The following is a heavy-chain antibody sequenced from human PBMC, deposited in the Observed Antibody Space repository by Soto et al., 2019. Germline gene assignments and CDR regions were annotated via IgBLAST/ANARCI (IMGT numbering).Heavy chain of an antibody. D-gene: IGHD2-21*01. CDR1: GASLNSGNYY. V-gene: IGHV4-31*03. J-gene: IGHJ5*02. CDR2: IYVTGAV. Sequence: SETLSLTCSVSGASLNSGNYYCICMRQFPWNGLEWIGHIYVTGAVDYNPSLRDRITISQDTSERQFSLNLRLVTAADTAVYYCARLRIATNNYKWFDPWGQGTLVTVSS. CDR3: ARLRIATNNYKWFDP.